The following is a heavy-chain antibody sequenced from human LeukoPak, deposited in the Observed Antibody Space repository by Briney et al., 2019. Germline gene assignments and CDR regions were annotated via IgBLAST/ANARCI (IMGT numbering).Heavy chain of an antibody. CDR2: ISSSSSTI. J-gene: IGHJ3*02. CDR1: GFTFSSYS. D-gene: IGHD5-24*01. Sequence: PGGSLRLSCAASGFTFSSYSMNWVRQAPGKGLEWVSCISSSSSTIYYADSVKGRFTISRDNAKNSLYLQMNSLRAEDTAVYYCARRWLQLDDAFDIWGQGTMVTVSS. V-gene: IGHV3-48*01. CDR3: ARRWLQLDDAFDI.